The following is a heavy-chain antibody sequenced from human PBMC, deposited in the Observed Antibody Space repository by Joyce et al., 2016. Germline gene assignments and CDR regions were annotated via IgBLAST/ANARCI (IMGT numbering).Heavy chain of an antibody. CDR1: GYIFSTYG. V-gene: IGHV1-18*04. D-gene: IGHD3-10*01. CDR2: LSTDNGNT. CDR3: ARILGRKLLFDY. Sequence: QVQLVQSGPELKKPGASVRVSCKPSGYIFSTYGINWVRQAPGQGLEWMGWLSTDNGNTNYPQKFQGRVTMTTDTSTSTAYMELRSLRSDDTAVYYCARILGRKLLFDYWGQGTLVTVSS. J-gene: IGHJ4*02.